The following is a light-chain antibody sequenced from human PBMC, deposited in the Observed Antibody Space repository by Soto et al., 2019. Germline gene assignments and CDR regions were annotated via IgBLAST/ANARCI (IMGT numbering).Light chain of an antibody. Sequence: SSELTQPPSVAVSPGQTASLTCSGDKLGDKYACWYQQKPGQSPVLVIYQDSKRPSGIPERFSGSNSGNTATLTISGTQAMDEADYYCQAWDSSTGGVFGTGTKVTVL. J-gene: IGLJ1*01. CDR2: QDS. V-gene: IGLV3-1*01. CDR1: KLGDKY. CDR3: QAWDSSTGGV.